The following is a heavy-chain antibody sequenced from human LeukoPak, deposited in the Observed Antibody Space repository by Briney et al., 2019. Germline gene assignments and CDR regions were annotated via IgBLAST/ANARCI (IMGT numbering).Heavy chain of an antibody. CDR2: ISSSSSYT. Sequence: GGTLRLSCAASGFTFSDYYMSWIRQAPGKGLEWVSYISSSSSYTNYADSVKGRFTISRDNAKNSLYLQMSSLRAEDTAVYYCARLGWATAPLDYWGQGTLVTVSS. V-gene: IGHV3-11*06. J-gene: IGHJ4*02. D-gene: IGHD5-12*01. CDR3: ARLGWATAPLDY. CDR1: GFTFSDYY.